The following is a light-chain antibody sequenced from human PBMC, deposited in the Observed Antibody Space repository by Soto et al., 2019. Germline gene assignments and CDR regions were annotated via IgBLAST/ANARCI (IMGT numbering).Light chain of an antibody. V-gene: IGKV4-1*01. CDR2: WAS. J-gene: IGKJ5*01. Sequence: DIVMTQSPDSLAVSLGERATINCKASQSVLYTSNNKNFLAWYRQRPGQPPSLLIYWASTRESGVPDRFSGSGSGTDFTLTISSLQAEDVAVYYCQQYYSDPITFGQGTRLEI. CDR1: QSVLYTSNNKNF. CDR3: QQYYSDPIT.